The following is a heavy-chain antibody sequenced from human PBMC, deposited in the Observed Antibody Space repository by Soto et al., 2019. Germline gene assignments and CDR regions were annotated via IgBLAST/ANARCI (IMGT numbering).Heavy chain of an antibody. Sequence: GGSLRLSCGASGLNFSTYEMNWVRRAPGKGLEWVSYINVRGSTTYYADSVRGRFTISRDNAKNSLYLEMKFLRAEDTAVFHCAILGVVIPTHHRGHGTLVTVSS. CDR3: AILGVVIPTHH. V-gene: IGHV3-48*03. CDR1: GLNFSTYE. CDR2: INVRGSTT. J-gene: IGHJ4*01. D-gene: IGHD3-3*01.